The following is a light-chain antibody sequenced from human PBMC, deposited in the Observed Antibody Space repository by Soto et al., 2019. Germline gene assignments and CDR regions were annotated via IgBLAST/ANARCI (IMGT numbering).Light chain of an antibody. J-gene: IGKJ4*01. CDR3: QHSGRSPPLT. Sequence: EVVLTQSPGTLSLSPRDRATLSCTASQSVSSNSLAWYQQIPGQPPRLLIYGASSRATGVPDRFTGSGSETHFTLTITRLEPEDFAVFYCQHSGRSPPLTFGGGTKLDIK. CDR1: QSVSSNS. V-gene: IGKV3-20*01. CDR2: GAS.